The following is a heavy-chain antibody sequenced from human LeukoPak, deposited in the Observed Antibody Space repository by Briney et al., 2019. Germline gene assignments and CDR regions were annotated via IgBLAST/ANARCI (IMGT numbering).Heavy chain of an antibody. Sequence: GGSLRLSCSASGFVFSIYTMYWVRQAPGKGPEYVSTISGSGNGGSIYYADSVKGRFTIPRDDSKSIVYLQMNGLRSEDTAVYYCVKDFGRVRGTPDSWGQGTLVTVSS. V-gene: IGHV3-64D*06. CDR2: ISGSGNGGSI. CDR1: GFVFSIYT. CDR3: VKDFGRVRGTPDS. J-gene: IGHJ4*02. D-gene: IGHD2/OR15-2a*01.